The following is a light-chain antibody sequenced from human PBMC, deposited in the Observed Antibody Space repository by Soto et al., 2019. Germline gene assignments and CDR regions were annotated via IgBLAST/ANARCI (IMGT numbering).Light chain of an antibody. V-gene: IGKV3D-15*01. CDR1: QSVGSN. CDR2: GAS. Sequence: EIVMTQSPATLSVSPGERATVSCRASQSVGSNLAWYQQKPGQAPRLLIYGASTRASGIPARFTGSGAGTEFTLTISSRQSEDFALYYCQQYNNWPPYTFGQGTNLDIK. CDR3: QQYNNWPPYT. J-gene: IGKJ2*01.